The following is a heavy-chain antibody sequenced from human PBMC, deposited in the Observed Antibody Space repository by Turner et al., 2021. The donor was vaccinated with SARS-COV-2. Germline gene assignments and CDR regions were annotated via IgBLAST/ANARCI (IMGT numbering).Heavy chain of an antibody. J-gene: IGHJ6*02. CDR1: GYTLTELS. D-gene: IGHD6-19*01. CDR2: FDPEDGET. CDR3: ATGVAVTGDVVAYYYYDGIDV. Sequence: QVQLVQSGAEVKKPGAAVKVSCKVSGYTLTELSMHWVRQATGKGLVWMVGFDPEDGETIYAQKFQGRVTMTEDTSTDTAYMELSGLRSEDTAVYYCATGVAVTGDVVAYYYYDGIDVWGQGTMVTVSS. V-gene: IGHV1-24*01.